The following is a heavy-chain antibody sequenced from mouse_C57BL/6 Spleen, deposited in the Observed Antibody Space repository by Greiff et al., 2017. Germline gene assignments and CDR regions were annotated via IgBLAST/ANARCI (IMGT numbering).Heavy chain of an antibody. D-gene: IGHD2-1*01. CDR1: GYTFTSYW. CDR3: ATPQYGNYGGGFAY. Sequence: VQLQQPGAELVKPGASVKVSCKASGYTFTSYWMHWVKQRPGQGLEWIGRIHPSDSDTNYNQKFKGKATLTVDKSSSTAYMQLSSLTSEDSAVYYCATPQYGNYGGGFAYWGQGTLVTVSA. CDR2: IHPSDSDT. V-gene: IGHV1-74*01. J-gene: IGHJ3*01.